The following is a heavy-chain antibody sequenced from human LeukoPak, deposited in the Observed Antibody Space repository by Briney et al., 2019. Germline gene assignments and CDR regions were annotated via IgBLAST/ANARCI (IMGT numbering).Heavy chain of an antibody. J-gene: IGHJ4*02. D-gene: IGHD3-22*01. CDR3: ASVYYYDSSGYYRNTDY. Sequence: GGSLRLSCAASGFTYSSYSMNWVRQAPGKGLEGVSSISTSSRYIYYADSVKGRFTMSRDNAKISLYLQMNTLRAEDTAVYYCASVYYYDSSGYYRNTDYWGQGTLVTVSS. CDR1: GFTYSSYS. V-gene: IGHV3-21*01. CDR2: ISTSSRYI.